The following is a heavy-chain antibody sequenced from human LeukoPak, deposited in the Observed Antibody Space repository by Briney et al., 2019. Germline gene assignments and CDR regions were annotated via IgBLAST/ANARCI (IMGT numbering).Heavy chain of an antibody. D-gene: IGHD5-24*01. J-gene: IGHJ4*02. Sequence: GESLKISCKDSTYSFTNYWIGWVRQMPGKGLEWMGIIYPGDSETRYSPSFQGQVTISADKSISTAYLQWSSLKASDTAMYYCARNGRWLQLAAYWGQGTLVTVSS. CDR2: IYPGDSET. CDR3: ARNGRWLQLAAY. V-gene: IGHV5-51*01. CDR1: TYSFTNYW.